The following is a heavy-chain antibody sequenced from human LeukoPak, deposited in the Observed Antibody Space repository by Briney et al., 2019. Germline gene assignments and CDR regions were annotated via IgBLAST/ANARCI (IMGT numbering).Heavy chain of an antibody. CDR3: ARERDGRFFDY. J-gene: IGHJ4*01. Sequence: GGSLRLSCTVSGLTFRSFWMSWVRQAPGKGLEWVANINQEGTERYFVDSVRGRFTISRDNAKNSLHLQMNTLTAEDTAVYYCARERDGRFFDYWGHGTLVTVSS. V-gene: IGHV3-7*01. CDR1: GLTFRSFW. D-gene: IGHD5-24*01. CDR2: INQEGTER.